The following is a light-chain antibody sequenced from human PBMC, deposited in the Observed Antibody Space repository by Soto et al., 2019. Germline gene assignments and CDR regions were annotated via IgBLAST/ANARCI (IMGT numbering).Light chain of an antibody. Sequence: DIQMTHSPSTLSASVGDRVTITCRASQSISSWLAWYQQKPGTAPNLLIYKASTLQSGVPSRFSGSGSGTEFTLTISSLQPDDSATYYCQQYNDNWTFGQGTKVEIK. V-gene: IGKV1-5*03. J-gene: IGKJ1*01. CDR2: KAS. CDR3: QQYNDNWT. CDR1: QSISSW.